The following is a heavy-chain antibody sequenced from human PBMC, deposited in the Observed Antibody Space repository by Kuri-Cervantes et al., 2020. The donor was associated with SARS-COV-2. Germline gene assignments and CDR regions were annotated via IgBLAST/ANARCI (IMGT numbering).Heavy chain of an antibody. D-gene: IGHD6-19*01. CDR1: GFTFSSYG. CDR3: AKDYSSGWRRGIDY. Sequence: GGSLRLSCAASGFTFSSYGMHWVRQAPGKGLEWVAVIWYDGSNNYYADSVKGRFTISRDNSKNTLYLQMNSLRAEDTAVYYCAKDYSSGWRRGIDYWGQGTLVTVSS. CDR2: IWYDGSNN. V-gene: IGHV3-33*06. J-gene: IGHJ4*02.